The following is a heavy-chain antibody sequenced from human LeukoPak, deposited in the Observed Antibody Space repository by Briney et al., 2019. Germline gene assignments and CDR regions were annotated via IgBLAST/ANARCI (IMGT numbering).Heavy chain of an antibody. V-gene: IGHV4-34*01. D-gene: IGHD4-11*01. Sequence: SETLSLTCAVYGGSFSGYYWSWIRQPPGKGLEWIGEINHSGSTNYNPSLKSRVTISVDTSKNQFSLKLSSVTAADTAVYYCAREAGDYSNYEKMVYFDYWGQGTLVTVSS. J-gene: IGHJ4*02. CDR1: GGSFSGYY. CDR3: AREAGDYSNYEKMVYFDY. CDR2: INHSGST.